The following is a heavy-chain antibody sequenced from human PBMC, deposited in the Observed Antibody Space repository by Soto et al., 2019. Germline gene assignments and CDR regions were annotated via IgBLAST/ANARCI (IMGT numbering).Heavy chain of an antibody. D-gene: IGHD1-26*01. J-gene: IGHJ3*02. CDR1: GYIFTTYG. V-gene: IGHV1-18*01. CDR2: ISAYNGNT. CDR3: ARGGSYSEDGIHGALDI. Sequence: QVQLVQSGAEVKKPGASVKVSCKASGYIFTTYGISWVRQAPGQGLEWMGWISAYNGNTNYAQKRQGRVTMNTDTSTSTAYMELRSLRSDDTAVYDCARGGSYSEDGIHGALDIWGQGTMVTVSS.